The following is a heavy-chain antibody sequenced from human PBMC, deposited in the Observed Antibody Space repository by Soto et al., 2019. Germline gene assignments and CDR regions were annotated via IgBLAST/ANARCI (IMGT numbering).Heavy chain of an antibody. CDR3: ARVSIADPAVEPSFDD. J-gene: IGHJ3*01. Sequence: PVGSLRLSCAASGVSFNSCEMNWVREPPGKGLERVSYISSSGSTIYYADSVKGRFTISRDNAKNSLYLQMKSLGAEDTAVYYCARVSIADPAVEPSFDDWCEGTLVTVSS. CDR2: ISSSGSTI. D-gene: IGHD1-1*01. CDR1: GVSFNSCE. V-gene: IGHV3-48*03.